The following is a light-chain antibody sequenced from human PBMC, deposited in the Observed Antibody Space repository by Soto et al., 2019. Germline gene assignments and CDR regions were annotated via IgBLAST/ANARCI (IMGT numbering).Light chain of an antibody. J-gene: IGLJ2*01. CDR3: CSYAGSVV. V-gene: IGLV2-11*01. Sequence: QSALTQPRSVSGSPGQSVTISCTGTSSDVGGYNYVSWYQQHPGKAPKLMIYDVSKRPSGVPDRSSGSKSGNTASLTISGLQAEDEADYYCCSYAGSVVFGGGTKLTVL. CDR2: DVS. CDR1: SSDVGGYNY.